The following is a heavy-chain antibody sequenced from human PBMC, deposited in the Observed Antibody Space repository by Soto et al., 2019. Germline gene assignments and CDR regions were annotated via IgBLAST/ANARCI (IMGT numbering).Heavy chain of an antibody. D-gene: IGHD3-10*01. Sequence: QVQLVESGGGVVQPGRSLRLSCAASGFTFSSYGMHWVRQAPGKGLEWVAVISYDGSNKYYADSVKGRFTISRDNSKNTLYLQMNSLRDEDTALYYCAKDPWLWFGEVVSGGFDPWGQGTLVTVSS. CDR3: AKDPWLWFGEVVSGGFDP. J-gene: IGHJ5*02. V-gene: IGHV3-30*18. CDR2: ISYDGSNK. CDR1: GFTFSSYG.